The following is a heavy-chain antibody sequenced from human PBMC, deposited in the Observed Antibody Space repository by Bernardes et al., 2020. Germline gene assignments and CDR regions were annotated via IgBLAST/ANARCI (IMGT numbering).Heavy chain of an antibody. J-gene: IGHJ2*01. CDR1: GFTVSSTY. D-gene: IGHD2-15*01. Sequence: GGSLRLSCAASGFTVSSTYMSWVRQAPGQGLEWVSVIYSGGSTYYADSVKGRFTISRDNSKNTLYLQMNSLRAEDTAVYYCARDACSGGSCYGRYFDLWGRGTLVTGSS. V-gene: IGHV3-53*01. CDR3: ARDACSGGSCYGRYFDL. CDR2: IYSGGST.